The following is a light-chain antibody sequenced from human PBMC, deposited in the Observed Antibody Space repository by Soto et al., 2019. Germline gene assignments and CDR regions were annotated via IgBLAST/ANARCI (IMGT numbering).Light chain of an antibody. CDR2: DAS. CDR3: QQRITWPPT. CDR1: QSVNIQ. J-gene: IGKJ5*01. V-gene: IGKV3-11*01. Sequence: DIVLTQSPATLSSSPGDGATVSCRASQSVNIQLAWYQQKPGQAPRLLIYDASNMSAGVPARFSGSGSGADFTLPISSREPEDVAVYYCQQRITWPPTFGQGTRLEIK.